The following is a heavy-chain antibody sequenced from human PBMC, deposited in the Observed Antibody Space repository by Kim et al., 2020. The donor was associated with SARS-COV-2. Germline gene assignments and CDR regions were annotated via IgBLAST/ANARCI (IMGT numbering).Heavy chain of an antibody. V-gene: IGHV4-4*07. CDR1: DDSISSFY. CDR2: IYASGST. D-gene: IGHD2-15*01. Sequence: SETLSLTCTVSDDSISSFYWSWIRQPAGKGLEWIGRIYASGSTSYNPSLKSRVTMSLDTWKSRFSLKLSSVTAADTAVYYCARGRVVVVAGDHYFYGMDVWGQGTTVTVSS. J-gene: IGHJ6*02. CDR3: ARGRVVVVAGDHYFYGMDV.